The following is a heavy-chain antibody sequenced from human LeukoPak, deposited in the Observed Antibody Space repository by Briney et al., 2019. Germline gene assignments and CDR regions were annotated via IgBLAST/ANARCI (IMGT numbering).Heavy chain of an antibody. CDR2: ISASGGST. V-gene: IGHV3-23*01. Sequence: GGSLRLSCVASGFTFSTYAMSWVRQAPGKGLEWVSAISASGGSTYYADSVKGRFTISRDNSKNTLYLQMNSLRAEDTAIYYCAKIRRSGTGDYWGQGTLVTVSS. CDR3: AKIRRSGTGDY. CDR1: GFTFSTYA. J-gene: IGHJ4*02. D-gene: IGHD3-10*01.